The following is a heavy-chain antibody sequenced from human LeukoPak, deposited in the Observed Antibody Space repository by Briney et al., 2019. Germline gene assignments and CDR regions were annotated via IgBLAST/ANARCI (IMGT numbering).Heavy chain of an antibody. J-gene: IGHJ5*02. Sequence: SETLSLTCAVYGGSFSGYYWSWIRQPPGKGLEWIGEINHSGSTNYNPSLKSRVTISVDTSKNQFSLKLSSVTAADTAVYYCARGGGSGSYHWFDPWGQGTLVTVSS. CDR3: ARGGGSGSYHWFDP. CDR2: INHSGST. CDR1: GGSFSGYY. V-gene: IGHV4-34*01. D-gene: IGHD3-10*01.